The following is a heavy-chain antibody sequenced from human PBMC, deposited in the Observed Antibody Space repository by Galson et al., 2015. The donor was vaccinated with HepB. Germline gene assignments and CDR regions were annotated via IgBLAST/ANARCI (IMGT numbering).Heavy chain of an antibody. D-gene: IGHD6-13*01. V-gene: IGHV3-53*01. Sequence: SLRLSCAASGFTVSSNYMSWVRQAPGKGLEWVSVIYSGGNTYYADSVKGRSTISRDNSKNTLYLQMNSLRAEDTAVYYCASRYSSSWFYYYYGMDVWGQGTTVTVSS. CDR2: IYSGGNT. CDR3: ASRYSSSWFYYYYGMDV. CDR1: GFTVSSNY. J-gene: IGHJ6*02.